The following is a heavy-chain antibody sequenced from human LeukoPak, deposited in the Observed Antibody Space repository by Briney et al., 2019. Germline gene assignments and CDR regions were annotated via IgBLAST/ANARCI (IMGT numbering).Heavy chain of an antibody. D-gene: IGHD3-10*01. CDR1: GYTFTGYY. Sequence: ASVKVSCKASGYTFTGYYMHWVRQAPGQGLEWMGLINPNSGGTNYAQKFQGRVTMTRDTSISTAYMELNRLRSDDTAVYYCAREGYYYGSGSWDYYYYGMDVWGQGTTVTVSS. V-gene: IGHV1-2*02. J-gene: IGHJ6*02. CDR3: AREGYYYGSGSWDYYYYGMDV. CDR2: INPNSGGT.